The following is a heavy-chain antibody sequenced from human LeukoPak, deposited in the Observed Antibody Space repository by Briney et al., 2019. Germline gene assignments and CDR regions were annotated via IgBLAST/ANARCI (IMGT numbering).Heavy chain of an antibody. CDR2: ISSTGSLK. V-gene: IGHV3-48*03. D-gene: IGHD3-16*01. Sequence: GGSLRLSCAASGFTFSSYEMNWVRQAPGKGLEWVSYISSTGSLKYYADSVKGRFTISRDNVRNSLYLQMNSLRVDDTAVYYCARDGAPRTDHWGQGTLVTVSS. J-gene: IGHJ4*02. CDR3: ARDGAPRTDH. CDR1: GFTFSSYE.